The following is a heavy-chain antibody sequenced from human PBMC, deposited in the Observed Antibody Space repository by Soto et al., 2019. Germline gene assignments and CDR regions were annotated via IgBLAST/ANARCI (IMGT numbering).Heavy chain of an antibody. J-gene: IGHJ6*02. V-gene: IGHV4-31*03. CDR3: ALLGDYYYGMDV. CDR1: GGSISSGGYY. CDR2: IYYSGST. Sequence: QVQLQESGPGLVKHSQNLSLTCTVSGGSISSGGYYWSWIRQHPGKGLEWIGYIYYSGSTYYNPSLKSRVTISVDTSKNQFSLKLSPVTAADTAVYYCALLGDYYYGMDVWGQGTTVTVSS.